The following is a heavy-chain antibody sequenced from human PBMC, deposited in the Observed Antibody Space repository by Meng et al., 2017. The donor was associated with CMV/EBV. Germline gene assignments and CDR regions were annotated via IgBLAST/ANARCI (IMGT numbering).Heavy chain of an antibody. CDR2: ISGSGGST. CDR3: AKGRGGKGPYYFDY. CDR1: GFTFRSYA. D-gene: IGHD4-23*01. V-gene: IGHV3-23*01. J-gene: IGHJ4*02. Sequence: SGFTFRSYAMGWVRQAPGKGLEWVSAISGSGGSTYYADSVKGRFTISRDNSKNTLYLQMNSLRAEDTAVYYCAKGRGGKGPYYFDYWGQGTLVTVSS.